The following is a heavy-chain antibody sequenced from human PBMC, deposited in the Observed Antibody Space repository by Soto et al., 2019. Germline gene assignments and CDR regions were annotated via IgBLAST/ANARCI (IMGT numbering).Heavy chain of an antibody. J-gene: IGHJ5*02. CDR1: GGSISSSNW. Sequence: LETLSLTCAVSGGSISSSNWWSWVRQPPGKGLEWIGEIYHSGSTNYNPSLKSRVTISVDTSKNQFSLKLSSVTAADTAVYYCATQSYYYDSSGYHNWFDPWGQGTLVTVSS. D-gene: IGHD3-22*01. CDR2: IYHSGST. CDR3: ATQSYYYDSSGYHNWFDP. V-gene: IGHV4-4*02.